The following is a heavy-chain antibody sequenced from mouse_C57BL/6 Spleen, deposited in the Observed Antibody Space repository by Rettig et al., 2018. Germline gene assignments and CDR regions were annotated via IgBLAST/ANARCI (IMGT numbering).Heavy chain of an antibody. CDR2: IWWDDDK. Sequence: RQPSGKGLEWLAHIWWDDDKYYNPALKSRLTISKDTSKNQVFLKIANVDTADTATYYCARIRNYVGYFDVWGTGTTVTVSS. J-gene: IGHJ1*03. D-gene: IGHD2-1*01. V-gene: IGHV8-8*01. CDR3: ARIRNYVGYFDV.